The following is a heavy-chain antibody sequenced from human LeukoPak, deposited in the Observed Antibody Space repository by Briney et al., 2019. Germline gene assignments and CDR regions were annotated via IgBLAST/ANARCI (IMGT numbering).Heavy chain of an antibody. CDR3: ARDVGSGSLHY. D-gene: IGHD1-26*01. Sequence: ASVKVSCKASGYTFTTYAIHWVRQAPGQRLEWLGWINTGNGNTRYSQTFQGRVTITRDTSASTAYMELSSLRPEDTAMYYCARDVGSGSLHYWGQGTLVTVSS. CDR1: GYTFTTYA. CDR2: INTGNGNT. J-gene: IGHJ4*02. V-gene: IGHV1-3*04.